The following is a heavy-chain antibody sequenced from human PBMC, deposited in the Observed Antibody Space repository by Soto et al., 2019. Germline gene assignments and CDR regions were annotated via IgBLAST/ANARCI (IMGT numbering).Heavy chain of an antibody. CDR3: ANPAVVDSIYYYYMDV. V-gene: IGHV3-23*01. D-gene: IGHD2-2*01. CDR2: IRGDGSST. J-gene: IGHJ6*03. Sequence: EVQLLESGGGLVQPGGALRLSCAASGFKFNSYTMGWVRQAPGKGLVWVSAIRGDGSSTYYADFVNGRFTISRDNSKKTLNLQTDRLRTEDTAVYYCANPAVVDSIYYYYMDVWGRGTAVTVSS. CDR1: GFKFNSYT.